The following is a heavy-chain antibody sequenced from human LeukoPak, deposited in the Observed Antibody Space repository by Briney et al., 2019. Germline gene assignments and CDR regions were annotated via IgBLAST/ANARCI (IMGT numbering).Heavy chain of an antibody. CDR3: ARDLEDYQNFGDMGF. Sequence: PGWSLRLSCAAAGFTFRSYTMSWVRQAPGRGLECVSSISSGSSYTYYGDSVQGRFSISRDNARNSLFLHMSSLRAEATAVYYCARDLEDYQNFGDMGFWGQGTLVAVSA. CDR2: ISSGSSYT. V-gene: IGHV3-21*01. D-gene: IGHD3-10*01. CDR1: GFTFRSYT. J-gene: IGHJ4*02.